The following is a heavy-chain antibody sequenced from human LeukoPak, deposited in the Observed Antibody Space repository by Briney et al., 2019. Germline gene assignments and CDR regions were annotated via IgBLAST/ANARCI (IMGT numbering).Heavy chain of an antibody. D-gene: IGHD4-17*01. CDR3: AKDREASTTGGYFEY. V-gene: IGHV3-30*02. CDR1: GFSFSSFA. Sequence: PGGSLRLSCAASGFSFSSFAMHWVRQAPGKGLEWVAFIRYDGSEKYHADSVKGRLTISRDNSKKTLYLQMNSLRGEDTAVYYCAKDREASTTGGYFEYWGQGAPVIVSS. J-gene: IGHJ1*01. CDR2: IRYDGSEK.